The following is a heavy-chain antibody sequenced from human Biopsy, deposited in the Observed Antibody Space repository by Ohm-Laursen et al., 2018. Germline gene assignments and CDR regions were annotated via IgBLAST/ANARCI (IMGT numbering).Heavy chain of an antibody. Sequence: GTLSLTCTVSGDSIRNYYWSWMRQAAGKGLEWIGRIYPGGGTIYNPSLKSRVTMSVDTSKNHFSLNLNSVTAADTAVYYCAGIVLGPTNDAFDIWGQGTMVTVSS. J-gene: IGHJ3*02. CDR3: AGIVLGPTNDAFDI. D-gene: IGHD1-26*01. CDR1: GDSIRNYY. CDR2: IYPGGGT. V-gene: IGHV4-4*07.